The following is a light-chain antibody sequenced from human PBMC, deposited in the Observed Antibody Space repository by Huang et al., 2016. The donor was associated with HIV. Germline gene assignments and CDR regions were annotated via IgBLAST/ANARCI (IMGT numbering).Light chain of an antibody. V-gene: IGKV3-11*01. CDR2: DAS. CDR3: HQRSNWPPFT. J-gene: IGKJ3*01. CDR1: ESISN. Sequence: DIVLTQSPATLSLSPGERATISCRSSESISNLAWYQRKPGQTPRRLVYDASTRATGIPARFSGSGSGTDFTLTISSLEPEDLAVYYCHQRSNWPPFTFGPGTKVHIK.